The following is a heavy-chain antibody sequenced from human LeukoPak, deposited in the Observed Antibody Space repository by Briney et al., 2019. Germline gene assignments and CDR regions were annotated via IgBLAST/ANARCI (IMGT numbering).Heavy chain of an antibody. V-gene: IGHV1-69*13. CDR3: ARDQAVAGTTDAFDI. D-gene: IGHD6-19*01. CDR1: RGTFSSYG. Sequence: ASVKVSCKASRGTFSSYGIHWVRQAPGQGLEWMGGIIPIFGTTKYAQKFQGRVTIIADESTSTVYMELSSLRSEDTAMYYCARDQAVAGTTDAFDIWGQGTMVTASS. CDR2: IIPIFGTT. J-gene: IGHJ3*02.